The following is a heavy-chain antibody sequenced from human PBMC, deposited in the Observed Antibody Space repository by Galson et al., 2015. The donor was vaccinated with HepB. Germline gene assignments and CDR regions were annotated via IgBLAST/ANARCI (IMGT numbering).Heavy chain of an antibody. Sequence: SLRLSCAASGFIFSGYSMNWVRQAPGKGLGWVSSTSSSGRSISYADSVEGRFTISRDNAKNSLYLQMNSLRAEDTAVYYCARGRGDNANFDYWGQGTLVTVSS. D-gene: IGHD4-23*01. V-gene: IGHV3-21*01. J-gene: IGHJ4*02. CDR3: ARGRGDNANFDY. CDR2: TSSSGRSI. CDR1: GFIFSGYS.